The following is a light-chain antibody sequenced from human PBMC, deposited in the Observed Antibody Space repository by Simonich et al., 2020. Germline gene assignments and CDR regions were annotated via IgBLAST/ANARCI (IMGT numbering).Light chain of an antibody. Sequence: QSALTQPASVSGSPGQSITISCPGTSSYVGGYNYVSWYQQHPGKAPKLMIYDVSKRPSGVANRFSGSKSGNTASLTISGLQAEDEADYYCSSYTSSSNWVFGGGTKLTVL. CDR2: DVS. J-gene: IGLJ3*02. V-gene: IGLV2-14*01. CDR1: SSYVGGYNY. CDR3: SSYTSSSNWV.